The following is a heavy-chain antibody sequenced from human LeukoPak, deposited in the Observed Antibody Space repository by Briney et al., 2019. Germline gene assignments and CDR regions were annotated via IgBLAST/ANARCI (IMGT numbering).Heavy chain of an antibody. CDR2: IWYDGSNK. V-gene: IGHV3-33*01. CDR3: ARDAVTRITYYYYYGMDV. D-gene: IGHD4-17*01. CDR1: GFTFSSYG. J-gene: IGHJ6*02. Sequence: GGSLRLSCAASGFTFSSYGMHWVRQAPGKGLEWVAVIWYDGSNKYYADSVKDRFTISRDNSKNTLYLQMNSLRAEDTAVYYCARDAVTRITYYYYYGMDVWGQGTTVTVSS.